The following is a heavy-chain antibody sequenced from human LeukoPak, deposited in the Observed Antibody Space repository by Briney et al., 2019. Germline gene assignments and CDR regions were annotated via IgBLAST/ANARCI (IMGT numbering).Heavy chain of an antibody. Sequence: YPGRSLRLSCAASGFTFSSYGMHWVRQTPGKGLEWVAIIWSDGSNKYYAGSVKGRFTISRDNSKNTLYLQMNSLRAEDTAVHYCARGSGSFSGGFDYWGQGTLVTVSS. V-gene: IGHV3-33*01. CDR3: ARGSGSFSGGFDY. J-gene: IGHJ4*02. D-gene: IGHD1-26*01. CDR2: IWSDGSNK. CDR1: GFTFSSYG.